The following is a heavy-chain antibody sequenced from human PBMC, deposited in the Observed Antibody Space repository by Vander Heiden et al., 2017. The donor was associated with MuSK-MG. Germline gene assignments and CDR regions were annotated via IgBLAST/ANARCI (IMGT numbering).Heavy chain of an antibody. CDR1: GLTFSSYA. Sequence: EVQLVESGGGLVQPGGSLRLSCAASGLTFSSYAMHWVRQAPGKGLEYVSAISSNGGSTYYANSVKGRFTISRDNSKNTLYLQMGSLRAEDMAVYYCARDSGGSYYYYMDVWGQGTTVTVSS. J-gene: IGHJ6*03. CDR3: ARDSGGSYYYYMDV. CDR2: ISSNGGST. D-gene: IGHD1-26*01. V-gene: IGHV3-64*01.